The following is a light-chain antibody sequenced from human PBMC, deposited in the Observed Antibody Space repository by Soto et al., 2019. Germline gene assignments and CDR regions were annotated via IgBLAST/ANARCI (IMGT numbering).Light chain of an antibody. Sequence: ENVLTQSPGTLSLSPGERATLSCRASQSVSSTYLAWYQQKPGQAPRLLIYGASSRATSIPDRFSGSGSGTDFTLTISRLEPEDFAVYYCQQYGSFSITFGQGTRLEIK. J-gene: IGKJ5*01. CDR1: QSVSSTY. V-gene: IGKV3-20*01. CDR2: GAS. CDR3: QQYGSFSIT.